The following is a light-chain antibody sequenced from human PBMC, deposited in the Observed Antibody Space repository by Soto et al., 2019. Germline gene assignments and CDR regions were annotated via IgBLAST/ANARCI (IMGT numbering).Light chain of an antibody. V-gene: IGKV3-11*01. CDR2: DVS. CDR1: QSVSSY. CDR3: QQRSNWPPIT. J-gene: IGKJ5*01. Sequence: EIVLTQSPATLSLSPGERAPLSCRASQSVSSYLAWYQQKPGQAPRLLIYDVSNRATGIPARFSGSGSGTDFTLTISSLEPEDFAVYYCQQRSNWPPITFGQGTRLEIK.